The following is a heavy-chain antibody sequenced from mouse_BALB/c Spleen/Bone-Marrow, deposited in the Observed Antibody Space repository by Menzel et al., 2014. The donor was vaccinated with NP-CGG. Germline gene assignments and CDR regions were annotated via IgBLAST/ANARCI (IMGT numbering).Heavy chain of an antibody. D-gene: IGHD1-1*01. CDR2: IDPETGGT. CDR1: GYTFTDYE. CDR3: TRAGNFITTVVVDVDY. V-gene: IGHV1-15*01. J-gene: IGHJ2*02. Sequence: VQLQQSGAELVRPGASVTLSRKASGYTFTDYEMHWVKQTPVHGLEWIGAIDPETGGTAYNQKFKGKATLTADKSSSTAYMELRSLTSEDSAVYYYTRAGNFITTVVVDVDYWGQGTSLTVSS.